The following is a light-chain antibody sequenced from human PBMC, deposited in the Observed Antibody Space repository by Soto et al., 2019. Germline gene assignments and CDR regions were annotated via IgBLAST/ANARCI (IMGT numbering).Light chain of an antibody. CDR3: SSYAGNNIFYV. CDR2: EVS. V-gene: IGLV2-8*01. Sequence: QPALSQPPSASGSPGQSVTISCAGTSNDVGGYNFVSWYQQHPGKAPKLMIFEVSKRPSGVPDRFSGSKSGNTASLTVSGLQAEDEADYYCSSYAGNNIFYVFGNGTKVTVL. J-gene: IGLJ1*01. CDR1: SNDVGGYNF.